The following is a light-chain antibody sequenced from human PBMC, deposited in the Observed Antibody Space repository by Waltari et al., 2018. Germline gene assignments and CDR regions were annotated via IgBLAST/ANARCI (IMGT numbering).Light chain of an antibody. CDR1: QSISSY. CDR2: AAS. J-gene: IGKJ3*01. Sequence: DIQMTQSPSSLSASVGDRVTITCRASQSISSYLNWYQQKPGNAPKLLIYAASSLQCVVPSRFSGSGSGTDFTLTISSLQPEDFGTYYCQQSYRTPRFTFGPGTKVEIK. CDR3: QQSYRTPRFT. V-gene: IGKV1-39*01.